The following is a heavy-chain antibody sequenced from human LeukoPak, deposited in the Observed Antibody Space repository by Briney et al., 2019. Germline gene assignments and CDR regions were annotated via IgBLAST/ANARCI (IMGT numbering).Heavy chain of an antibody. CDR3: AKTRDYYDSSGYDY. Sequence: PGGSLRLSCAASGFTFSSYAMSWVRQAPGKGLEWVSAISGSGGGTYYADSVKGRFTISRDNSKNTLYLQMNSLRAEDTAVYYCAKTRDYYDSSGYDYWGQGTLVTVSS. J-gene: IGHJ4*02. D-gene: IGHD3-22*01. CDR2: ISGSGGGT. CDR1: GFTFSSYA. V-gene: IGHV3-23*01.